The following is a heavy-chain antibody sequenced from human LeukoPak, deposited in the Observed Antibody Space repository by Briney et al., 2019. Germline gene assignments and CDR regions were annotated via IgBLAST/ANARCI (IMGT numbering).Heavy chain of an antibody. CDR2: ISSSSSTI. CDR1: GFTFSSYS. D-gene: IGHD3-3*01. V-gene: IGHV3-48*01. J-gene: IGHJ6*03. Sequence: GGSLRLSCAASGFTFSSYSMNWVRQAPGKGLEWVSCISSSSSTIYYADSVKGRFTISGDNAKNSLYLQMNSLRAEDTAVYYCARVTYDFWSSPTYYMDVWGKGTTVTVSS. CDR3: ARVTYDFWSSPTYYMDV.